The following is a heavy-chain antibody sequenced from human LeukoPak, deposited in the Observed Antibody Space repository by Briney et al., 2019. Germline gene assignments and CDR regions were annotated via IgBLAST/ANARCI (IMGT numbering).Heavy chain of an antibody. D-gene: IGHD3-10*01. Sequence: GGSLRLSCAASGFTFSSYSMIWVRQAPGKGLEWVSYISSSSSTIYYADSVKGRFTISRDNAKNSLYLQMNSLRAEDTAVYYCARDLPQLLWFGELLVGVWGKGTTVTVSS. CDR1: GFTFSSYS. V-gene: IGHV3-48*01. CDR3: ARDLPQLLWFGELLVGV. CDR2: ISSSSSTI. J-gene: IGHJ6*04.